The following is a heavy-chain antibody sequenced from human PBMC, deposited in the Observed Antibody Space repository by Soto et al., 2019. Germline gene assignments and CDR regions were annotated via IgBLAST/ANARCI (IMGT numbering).Heavy chain of an antibody. CDR2: INHSGST. V-gene: IGHV4-34*01. CDR3: ARGVLYYDILTGYYLRGVIDY. CDR1: GGSFSGYY. J-gene: IGHJ4*02. D-gene: IGHD3-9*01. Sequence: PSETLSLTCADYGGSFSGYYWSWIRQPPGKGLEWIGEINHSGSTNYNPSLKSRVTISVDTSKNQFSLKLSSVTAADTAVYYCARGVLYYDILTGYYLRGVIDYWGQGTLVTVSS.